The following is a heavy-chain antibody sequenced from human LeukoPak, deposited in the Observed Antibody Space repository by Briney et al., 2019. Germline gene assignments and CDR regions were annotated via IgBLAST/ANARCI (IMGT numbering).Heavy chain of an antibody. CDR1: GFTFSTHG. J-gene: IGHJ4*02. D-gene: IGHD6-13*01. CDR3: ARGLIAAAGNFDY. CDR2: INHSGST. V-gene: IGHV4-34*01. Sequence: GTLRLSCAASGFTFSTHGTSWVRQPPGKGLEWIGEINHSGSTNYNPSLKSRVTISVDTSKNQFSLKLSSVTAADTAVYYCARGLIAAAGNFDYWGQGTLVTVSP.